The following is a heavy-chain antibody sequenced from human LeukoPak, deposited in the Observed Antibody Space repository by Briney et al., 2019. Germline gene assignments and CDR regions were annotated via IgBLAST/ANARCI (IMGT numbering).Heavy chain of an antibody. CDR1: GGSISSHY. J-gene: IGHJ5*02. D-gene: IGHD6-13*01. CDR3: ARAYSSSWYFNWFDP. V-gene: IGHV4-59*08. Sequence: PSETLSLTCTVSGGSISSHYWSWIRQPPGKGLEWIGYIHYSGSTNYNPSLKSRVTISVDTSKNQFSLKLSSVTAADTAVYYCARAYSSSWYFNWFDPWGQGTLVTVSS. CDR2: IHYSGST.